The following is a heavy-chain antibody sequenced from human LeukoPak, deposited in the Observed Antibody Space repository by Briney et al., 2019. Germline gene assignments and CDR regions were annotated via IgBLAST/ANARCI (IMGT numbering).Heavy chain of an antibody. CDR2: INQAGSEE. D-gene: IGHD2-21*01. Sequence: GGSLRLPCAASGFTFSNYWMSWVRQAPGKGLEWVANINQAGSEEYYVDSVEGRFTISRDNAKNSLYLQVNSLRAEDTAVYYCAIASGGRGGLDSWGQGTLVTVSS. J-gene: IGHJ4*02. CDR3: AIASGGRGGLDS. CDR1: GFTFSNYW. V-gene: IGHV3-7*03.